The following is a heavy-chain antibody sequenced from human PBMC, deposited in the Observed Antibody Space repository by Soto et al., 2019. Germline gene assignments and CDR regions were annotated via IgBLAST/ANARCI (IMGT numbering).Heavy chain of an antibody. D-gene: IGHD3-10*01. V-gene: IGHV4-59*01. CDR1: GGSISSYY. CDR3: ARGGGSQKWFGEIPGMDV. J-gene: IGHJ6*02. Sequence: PAETLSLISTVSGGSISSYYLCWSRQPPGKGLEWIGYIYYSGSTNYNSSLKSRVTISVDTTKIQFSLKLSSMTAAGTAVYYRARGGGSQKWFGEIPGMDVWGQGATVTVSS. CDR2: IYYSGST.